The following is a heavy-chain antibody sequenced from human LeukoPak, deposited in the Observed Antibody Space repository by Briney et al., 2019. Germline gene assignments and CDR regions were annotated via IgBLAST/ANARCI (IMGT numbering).Heavy chain of an antibody. V-gene: IGHV4-59*08. J-gene: IGHJ6*02. D-gene: IGHD4-11*01. CDR3: ARHATTPFFVDYYYGMDV. CDR1: GGSISSYY. CDR2: IYYSGST. Sequence: PSETLSLTCTVSGGSISSYYWSWIRQPPGKGLEWIGYIYYSGSTNYNPSLKSRVTISVDTSKNQFSLKLSSVTAADTAVYYCARHATTPFFVDYYYGMDVWGQGTTVTVSS.